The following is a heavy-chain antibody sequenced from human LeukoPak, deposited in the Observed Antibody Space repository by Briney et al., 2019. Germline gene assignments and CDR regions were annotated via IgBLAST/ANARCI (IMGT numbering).Heavy chain of an antibody. D-gene: IGHD3-10*01. CDR3: AARDYYGPDY. J-gene: IGHJ4*02. CDR1: GFTFSDYY. V-gene: IGHV3-11*06. Sequence: GGSLRLSCAASGFTFSDYYMSWIRQAPGRGLEWVSYISSSTSYTNYADSVKGRFTISRDNSRNTLYLQMNSLRAEDTAVYYCAARDYYGPDYWGQGTLVTVSS. CDR2: ISSSTSYT.